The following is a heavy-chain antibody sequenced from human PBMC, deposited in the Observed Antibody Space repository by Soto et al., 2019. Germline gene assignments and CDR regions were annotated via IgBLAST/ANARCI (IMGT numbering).Heavy chain of an antibody. V-gene: IGHV4-61*01. CDR3: ARDRWDYGDYEIDY. CDR2: IYYSGST. J-gene: IGHJ4*02. D-gene: IGHD4-17*01. CDR1: GGSVSSGSYY. Sequence: PSETLSLTCTVSGGSVSSGSYYWSWIRQPPGKGLEWIGYIYYSGSTNYNPSLKSRVTISVDTSKNQFSLKLSSVTAADTAVYYCARDRWDYGDYEIDYWGQGTRVTVS.